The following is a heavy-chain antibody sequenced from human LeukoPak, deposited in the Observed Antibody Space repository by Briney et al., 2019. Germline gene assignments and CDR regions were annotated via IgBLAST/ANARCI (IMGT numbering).Heavy chain of an antibody. Sequence: SVKVSCKASGGAFSNYAINWVRQAPGQGLEWMGGITPIFGTANYVQKFQGRVTITADEFTKTAYMELSRLRSEDTAIYYCARASSDDTAMATPFAYWGQGTLVTVSS. CDR3: ARASSDDTAMATPFAY. V-gene: IGHV1-69*01. CDR1: GGAFSNYA. CDR2: ITPIFGTA. J-gene: IGHJ4*02. D-gene: IGHD5-18*01.